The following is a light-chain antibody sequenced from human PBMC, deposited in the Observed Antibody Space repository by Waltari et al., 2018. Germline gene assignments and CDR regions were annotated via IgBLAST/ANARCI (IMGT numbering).Light chain of an antibody. CDR3: MQGTHWPLT. CDR2: KVS. CDR1: QSLVHRDGNTY. V-gene: IGKV2-30*02. J-gene: IGKJ4*01. Sequence: DVVMTQSPLSLPVTLGQPASISCKSTQSLVHRDGNTYLACFQQRPGQSARRLIYKVSNRESGVPDRFSASGSGTDFTLKISRVEAEDVGVYYCMQGTHWPLTFGGGTKVEIK.